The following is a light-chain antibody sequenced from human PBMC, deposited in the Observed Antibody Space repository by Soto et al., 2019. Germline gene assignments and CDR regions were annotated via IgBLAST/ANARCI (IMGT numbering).Light chain of an antibody. CDR2: GAS. CDR3: QQYGSSPWA. J-gene: IGKJ1*01. Sequence: EIVLTQSPATLSLSPGERATLSYRASQTVTDNYLAWYQQKPGQPPRLVISGASSRTSGIPDRFSGSGSGTNFTLTISRLEPEDVAVYYCQQYGSSPWAFGQGTKVDIK. CDR1: QTVTDNY. V-gene: IGKV3-20*01.